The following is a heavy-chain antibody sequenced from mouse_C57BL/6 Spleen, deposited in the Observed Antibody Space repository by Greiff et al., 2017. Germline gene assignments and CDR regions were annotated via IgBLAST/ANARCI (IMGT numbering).Heavy chain of an antibody. CDR2: IHPNSGST. CDR1: GYTFTSYW. D-gene: IGHD3-2*02. V-gene: IGHV1-64*01. J-gene: IGHJ2*01. CDR3: AEGSSGYEGFDY. Sequence: QVQLQQPGAELVKPGASVKLSCKASGYTFTSYWMHWVKQRPGQGLEWIGMIHPNSGSTNYNEKFKSKATLTVDKSSSTAYMQLSSLTSEDSAVYYCAEGSSGYEGFDYWGQGTTLTVSS.